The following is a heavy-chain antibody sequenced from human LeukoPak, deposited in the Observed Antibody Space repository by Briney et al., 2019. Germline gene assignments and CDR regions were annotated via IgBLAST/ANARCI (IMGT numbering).Heavy chain of an antibody. J-gene: IGHJ4*02. V-gene: IGHV3-23*01. D-gene: IGHD5-24*01. CDR2: ISGSGDST. Sequence: GGSLRHSCAASGFTFSSYAMSWVRQAPGKGLEWVSAISGSGDSTYYADSVKGRFSISRDNSKNTLYMQMNSLRAEDTAVYYCAKGPMPTRYWGQGTLVTVSS. CDR1: GFTFSSYA. CDR3: AKGPMPTRY.